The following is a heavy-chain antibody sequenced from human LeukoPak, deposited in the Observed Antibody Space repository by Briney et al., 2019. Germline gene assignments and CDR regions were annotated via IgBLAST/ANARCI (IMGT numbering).Heavy chain of an antibody. CDR1: GFTFSSYR. CDR3: ARDLYADYYDSSGFSMDV. J-gene: IGHJ6*02. CDR2: ISSSSSTI. D-gene: IGHD3-22*01. Sequence: PGGSLRLSCAASGFTFSSYRMTWVRQAPGKGLEWVSYISSSSSTIYYADSVKGRFTISRDNAKNSLYLQMNSLRAEDTAVYYCARDLYADYYDSSGFSMDVWGQGTTVTVSS. V-gene: IGHV3-48*01.